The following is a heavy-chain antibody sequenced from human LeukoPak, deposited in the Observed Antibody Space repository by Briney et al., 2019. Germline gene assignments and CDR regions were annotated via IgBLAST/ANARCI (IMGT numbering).Heavy chain of an antibody. CDR3: ARVLYSARRTLGY. V-gene: IGHV1-8*01. CDR1: VYTFTIYD. D-gene: IGHD2-2*02. CDR2: MNPNSGNT. Sequence: ASATVSCKASVYTFTIYDINWGRQAPGQGHEWMGWMNPNSGNTGYAQKFQGRVTMTRNTSISTAYMELSSLRSEDTAVYYCARVLYSARRTLGYWGQGTLVTVSS. J-gene: IGHJ4*02.